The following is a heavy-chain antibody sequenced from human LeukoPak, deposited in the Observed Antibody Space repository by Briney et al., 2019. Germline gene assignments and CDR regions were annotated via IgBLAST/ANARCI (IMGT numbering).Heavy chain of an antibody. CDR1: GFTFSSYA. V-gene: IGHV3-23*01. J-gene: IGHJ4*02. CDR2: ISGSGGST. D-gene: IGHD2-2*01. CDR3: AKVGCSSTSCPTDY. Sequence: GGPLRLSCAASGFTFSSYAMSWVPQAPGKGLEWVSAISGSGGSTYYADSVKGRFTISRDNSKNTLYLQINSLRAKDTAVYYCAKVGCSSTSCPTDYWGQGTLVTVSS.